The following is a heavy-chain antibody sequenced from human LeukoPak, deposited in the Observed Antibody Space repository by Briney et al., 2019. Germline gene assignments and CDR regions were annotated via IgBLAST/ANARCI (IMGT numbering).Heavy chain of an antibody. J-gene: IGHJ4*02. CDR2: IIPIFGTA. Sequence: GASVKVSRKASGYTFTSYGISWVRQAPGQGLEWMGGIIPIFGTANYAQKFQGRVTITADESTSTAYMELSSLRSEDTAVYYCARDGETGTTAYWGQGTLVTVSS. D-gene: IGHD1-7*01. V-gene: IGHV1-69*13. CDR3: ARDGETGTTAY. CDR1: GYTFTSYG.